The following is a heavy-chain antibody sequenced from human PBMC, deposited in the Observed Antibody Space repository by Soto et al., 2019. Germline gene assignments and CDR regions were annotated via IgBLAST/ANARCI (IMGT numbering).Heavy chain of an antibody. V-gene: IGHV4-30-4*01. CDR3: ARVDYYDSSGYGFDY. D-gene: IGHD3-22*01. Sequence: SETLSLTCTVSGGSISSGGYYWSWIRQPPGKGLEWIGYIYYSGSTYYNPSLKSRVTISVDTPKNQFSLKLSSVTAADTAVYYCARVDYYDSSGYGFDYWGQGALVTVSS. CDR2: IYYSGST. J-gene: IGHJ4*02. CDR1: GGSISSGGYY.